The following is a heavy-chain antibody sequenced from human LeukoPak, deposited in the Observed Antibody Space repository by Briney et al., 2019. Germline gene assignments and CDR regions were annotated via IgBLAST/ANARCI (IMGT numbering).Heavy chain of an antibody. CDR2: ISSNGGST. Sequence: GGSLRLSCSASGFTFSSYAMHWVRQAPGKGLEYVSAISSNGGSTYYADSVKGRFIISRDNSKNTLYLQMSSLRAEDTAVYYCVSGYCSGGSCLGDGYFQHWGQGTLVTVSS. CDR1: GFTFSSYA. J-gene: IGHJ1*01. CDR3: VSGYCSGGSCLGDGYFQH. V-gene: IGHV3-64D*06. D-gene: IGHD2-15*01.